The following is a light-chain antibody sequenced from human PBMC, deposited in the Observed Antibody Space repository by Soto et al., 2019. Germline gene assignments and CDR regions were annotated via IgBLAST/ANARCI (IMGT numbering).Light chain of an antibody. CDR2: GAS. Sequence: EIVLTQSPGNLSLSPGERATLSCRAIQTITSDYLAWYKQKPGQAPSLLIYGASSRATGIPDRFSGRGSGTDFTLTVSSLEPEDFAVFYCHQYGTSPWTFGQGTKVEIK. CDR1: QTITSDY. J-gene: IGKJ1*01. CDR3: HQYGTSPWT. V-gene: IGKV3-20*01.